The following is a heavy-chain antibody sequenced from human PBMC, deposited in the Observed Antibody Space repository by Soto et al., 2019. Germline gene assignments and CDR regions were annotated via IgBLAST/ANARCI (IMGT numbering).Heavy chain of an antibody. CDR1: GGSISSSSYY. D-gene: IGHD3-10*01. CDR2: IYYSGST. CDR3: ARPLGDGSGSYYFDY. J-gene: IGHJ4*02. Sequence: QLQLQESGPGLVKPSETLSLTCTVSGGSISSSSYYWGWIRQPPGKGLEWIGSIYYSGSTYYNPSLKSRVTISVDTSKNQFSPKLSSVTAADTAVYYCARPLGDGSGSYYFDYWGQGTLVTVSS. V-gene: IGHV4-39*01.